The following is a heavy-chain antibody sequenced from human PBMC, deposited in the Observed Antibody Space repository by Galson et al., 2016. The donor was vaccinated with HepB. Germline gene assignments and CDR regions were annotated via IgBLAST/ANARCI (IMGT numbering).Heavy chain of an antibody. CDR3: AKDMTTMVRGVMHY. Sequence: SLRLSCAASGFTFSSYGMHWVRQAPGKGLEWVAVIWYDGTSKYYVDSVRGRFTISRDNSKNTLNLQMNSLRAEDTALYYCAKDMTTMVRGVMHYWGQGTLVTVSS. D-gene: IGHD3-10*01. CDR1: GFTFSSYG. J-gene: IGHJ4*02. CDR2: IWYDGTSK. V-gene: IGHV3-30*18.